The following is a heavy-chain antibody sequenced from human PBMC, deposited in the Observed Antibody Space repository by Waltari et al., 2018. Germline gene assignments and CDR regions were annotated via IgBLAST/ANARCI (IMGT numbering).Heavy chain of an antibody. CDR1: GGTFSSYA. Sequence: QVQLVQSGAEVKKPGSSVKVSCKASGGTFSSYAISWVRQAPGQGLEWMGRIIPILGIANYAQKFQGRVTITADKSTSTAYMELSSLRSEDTAVYYCATPGRGYSYGYENWGQGTLVTVSS. CDR3: ATPGRGYSYGYEN. J-gene: IGHJ4*02. V-gene: IGHV1-69*09. D-gene: IGHD5-18*01. CDR2: IIPILGIA.